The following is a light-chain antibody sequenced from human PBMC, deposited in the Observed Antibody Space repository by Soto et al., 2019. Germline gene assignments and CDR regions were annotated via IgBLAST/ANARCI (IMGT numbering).Light chain of an antibody. CDR3: NSYTTSSTVV. CDR1: SSDVGAYGY. V-gene: IGLV2-14*01. J-gene: IGLJ2*01. CDR2: EVS. Sequence: QSALTQPASVSGSPGQSITISCTGTSSDVGAYGYVSWYQQHPGKAPKLMIYEVSYRPSGVSNRFSGSKSGNAASLTISGLQAEDEADYSCNSYTTSSTVVFGGGTKLTVL.